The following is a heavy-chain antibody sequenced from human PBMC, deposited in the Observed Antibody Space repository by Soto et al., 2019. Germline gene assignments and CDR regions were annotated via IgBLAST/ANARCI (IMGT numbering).Heavy chain of an antibody. Sequence: TSETLSLTCTVSGGSISSGDYYWSWIRQPPGKGLEWIGYIYYSGSTYYNPSLKSRVTISVDTSKNQFSLKLSSVTAADTAVYYCARGLLVPAAILGIWFDPWGQGTLVTVSS. CDR3: ARGLLVPAAILGIWFDP. CDR2: IYYSGST. D-gene: IGHD2-2*01. V-gene: IGHV4-30-4*01. CDR1: GGSISSGDYY. J-gene: IGHJ5*02.